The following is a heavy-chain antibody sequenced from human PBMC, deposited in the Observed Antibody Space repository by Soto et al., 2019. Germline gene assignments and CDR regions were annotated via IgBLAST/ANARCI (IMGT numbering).Heavy chain of an antibody. D-gene: IGHD1-7*01. J-gene: IGHJ6*03. CDR2: TYYRSRWYN. CDR3: AGTTSHQWYYMDV. CDR1: GDSVSSNSAA. V-gene: IGHV6-1*01. Sequence: LSQTLSLTCAISGDSVSSNSAAWNWIRLSPSRGLEWLARTYYRSRWYNDYAVSVRSRITVNPDTSKNQFSPQLTSVTPEDTAVYYCAGTTSHQWYYMDVWGKGTTVTVS.